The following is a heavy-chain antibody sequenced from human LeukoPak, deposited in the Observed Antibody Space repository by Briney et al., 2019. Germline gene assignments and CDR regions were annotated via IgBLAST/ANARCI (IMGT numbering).Heavy chain of an antibody. CDR1: GGSISSGDYY. Sequence: PSQTLSLTCTVSGGSISSGDYYWSWIRQPPGKGLERIGYIYYSGSTYYNPSLKSRVTISVDTSKNQFSLELSSVTAADTAVYYCASSYGSGTPYYFDYWGQGTLVTVSS. J-gene: IGHJ4*02. CDR2: IYYSGST. V-gene: IGHV4-30-4*01. CDR3: ASSYGSGTPYYFDY. D-gene: IGHD3-10*01.